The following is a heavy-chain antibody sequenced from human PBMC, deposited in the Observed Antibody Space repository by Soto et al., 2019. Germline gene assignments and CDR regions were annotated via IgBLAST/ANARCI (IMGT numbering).Heavy chain of an antibody. V-gene: IGHV1-3*01. CDR1: GYTFTSYA. CDR2: INAGNGNT. J-gene: IGHJ4*02. CDR3: ARSKVFGVVIIYFDY. Sequence: QVQLVQSGAEVKKPGASVKVSCKASGYTFTSYAMHWVRQAPGQRLEWMGWINAGNGNTNYSQKFQGRVTITRDTSASTAYMELSSLRSEDTAVYYCARSKVFGVVIIYFDYWGQGTLVTVSS. D-gene: IGHD3-3*01.